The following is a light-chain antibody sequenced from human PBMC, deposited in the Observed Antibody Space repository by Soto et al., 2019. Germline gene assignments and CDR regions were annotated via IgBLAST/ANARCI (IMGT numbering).Light chain of an antibody. CDR3: QQYNNWPLIT. CDR1: QSVTIN. V-gene: IGKV3-15*01. CDR2: GAF. J-gene: IGKJ5*01. Sequence: EIVMTQSPATLSLSPGERATLSCRASQSVTINLAWYHQKPGQAPRLLIYGAFNRATGIPARFSGSGSGTEFTLTISSLQSEDFAIYSCQQYNNWPLITFGQGTRLEIK.